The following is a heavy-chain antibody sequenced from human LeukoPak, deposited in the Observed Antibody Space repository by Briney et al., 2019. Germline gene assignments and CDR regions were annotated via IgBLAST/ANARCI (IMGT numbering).Heavy chain of an antibody. CDR3: TTIPYDSWIDY. V-gene: IGHV3-15*01. Sequence: GGSLRLSCAASGFTFSNAWMSWVRQAPGKGLEWVGRIKSKTEGGTTDYAAPVKGRFTISRDDSKNTLYLQMNSLKTEDTAVYYCTTIPYDSWIDYWGQGTLVTVSS. J-gene: IGHJ4*02. CDR2: IKSKTEGGTT. CDR1: GFTFSNAW. D-gene: IGHD3-22*01.